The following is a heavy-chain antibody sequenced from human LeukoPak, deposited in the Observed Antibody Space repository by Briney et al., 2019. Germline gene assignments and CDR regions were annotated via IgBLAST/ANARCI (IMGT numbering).Heavy chain of an antibody. CDR2: IPSGGGT. D-gene: IGHD6-6*01. Sequence: GGSLRLSCAASGFTFSTYGMSWVRQAPGKGLQWVSTIPSGGGTYYADSVKGRFTISRDNANNSLYLQMNSLRAEDTALYYCARGSSFHNYWGQGTLVTVSS. V-gene: IGHV3-23*01. CDR1: GFTFSTYG. CDR3: ARGSSFHNY. J-gene: IGHJ4*02.